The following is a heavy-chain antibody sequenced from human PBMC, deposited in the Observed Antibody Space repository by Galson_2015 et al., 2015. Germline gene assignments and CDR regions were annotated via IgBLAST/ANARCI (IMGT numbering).Heavy chain of an antibody. CDR3: AKDSLKLATYYMDV. J-gene: IGHJ6*03. Sequence: SLRLSCAASEFKFADYGMHWVRQGPGKGLEWVSGISWNSGTKNYADSVKGRFTISRDNAKESLYLQMYSLRVEDTAIYFCAKDSLKLATYYMDVWGKGTTVTVSS. V-gene: IGHV3-9*01. D-gene: IGHD3-3*02. CDR1: EFKFADYG. CDR2: ISWNSGTK.